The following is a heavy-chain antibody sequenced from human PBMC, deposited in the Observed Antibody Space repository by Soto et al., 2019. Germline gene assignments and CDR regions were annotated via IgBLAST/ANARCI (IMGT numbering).Heavy chain of an antibody. J-gene: IGHJ4*02. CDR1: GFTFRDHY. CDR2: TRNKANSYTT. CDR3: ARAGGGSYLEF. Sequence: EVQLVDSGGGLVQPGGCLRLSCAASGFTFRDHYIDWVRQAPGKGLEWVGRTRNKANSYTTEYASSVKGTCTISRDDSKNSLYLQMNSLKTEDTAVYYCARAGGGSYLEFLGQGTLLTVSA. V-gene: IGHV3-72*01. D-gene: IGHD1-26*01.